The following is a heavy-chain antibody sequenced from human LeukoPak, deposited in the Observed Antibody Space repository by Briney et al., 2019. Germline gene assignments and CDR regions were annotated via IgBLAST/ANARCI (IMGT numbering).Heavy chain of an antibody. CDR1: GFTFSRYR. D-gene: IGHD3-22*01. J-gene: IGHJ4*02. CDR2: IKEDGRER. CDR3: VRDGPYYYDSSGYSFDY. Sequence: GGSLRLSCAASGFTFSRYRMSWVRQAPGKGLGWVANIKEDGRERYYVDSVKGRFTISRDNAKSSLFLQMNSLRAEDTAVYYCVRDGPYYYDSSGYSFDYWGQGTLVTVSS. V-gene: IGHV3-7*01.